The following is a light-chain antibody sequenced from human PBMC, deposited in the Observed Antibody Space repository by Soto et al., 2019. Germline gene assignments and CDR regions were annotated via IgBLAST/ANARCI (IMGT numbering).Light chain of an antibody. V-gene: IGKV3-15*01. CDR1: QNVNAN. Sequence: EVVMTQSPATLSVSPGERATLSCRASQNVNANLAWYQQKPGQAPRLLIHGASTRATGIPARFSGSGFGTEFILSNSSLQSEDFAVYYGQQYNTWLWTFGQGTKVEGK. CDR3: QQYNTWLWT. CDR2: GAS. J-gene: IGKJ1*01.